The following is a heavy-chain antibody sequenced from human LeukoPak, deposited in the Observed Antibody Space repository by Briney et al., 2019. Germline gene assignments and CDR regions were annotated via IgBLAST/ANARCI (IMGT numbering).Heavy chain of an antibody. CDR3: ARGPSYFQH. CDR1: GGSFSGYY. CDR2: INHSRST. Sequence: SETLSLTCAVYGGSFSGYYWSWIRQPPGKGLEWIGEINHSRSTNYNPSLKSRVTISVDTSKNQFSLKLSSVTAADTAVYYCARGPSYFQHWGQGTLVTVSS. V-gene: IGHV4-34*01. J-gene: IGHJ1*01.